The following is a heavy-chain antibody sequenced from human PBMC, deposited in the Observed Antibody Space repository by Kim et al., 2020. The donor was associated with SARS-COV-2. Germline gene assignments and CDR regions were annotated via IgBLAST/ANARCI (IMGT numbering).Heavy chain of an antibody. J-gene: IGHJ4*02. CDR2: INHSGST. Sequence: SETLSLTCAVYGGSFSGYYWSWIRQPPGKGLEWIGEINHSGSTNYNPSLKSRVTISVDTSKNQFSLKLSSVTAAETAVYYCARGRIPDCSGGSCYGTAYLYFDYWGQGTLVTVSS. CDR3: ARGRIPDCSGGSCYGTAYLYFDY. D-gene: IGHD2-15*01. V-gene: IGHV4-34*01. CDR1: GGSFSGYY.